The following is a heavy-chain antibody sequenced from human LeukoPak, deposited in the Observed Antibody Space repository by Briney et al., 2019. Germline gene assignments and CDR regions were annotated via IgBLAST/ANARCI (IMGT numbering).Heavy chain of an antibody. D-gene: IGHD6-6*01. Sequence: PGGSLRLSCAASGFTFSSYGMHWVRQAPGKGLEWVAVISYDGSNKYYADSVKGRFTISRDNSKNTLSLQMNSLRVGDTAVYYCAKEGFSSSSAIYFDHWGQGALVSVSS. J-gene: IGHJ4*02. CDR3: AKEGFSSSSAIYFDH. CDR1: GFTFSSYG. V-gene: IGHV3-30*18. CDR2: ISYDGSNK.